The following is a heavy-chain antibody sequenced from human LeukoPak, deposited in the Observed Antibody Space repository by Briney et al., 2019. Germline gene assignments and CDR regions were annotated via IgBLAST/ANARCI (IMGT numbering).Heavy chain of an antibody. CDR3: ARRRNPIVVVPAAVSPWFDP. CDR1: GYTFTGYY. V-gene: IGHV1-2*02. J-gene: IGHJ5*02. D-gene: IGHD2-2*01. Sequence: ASVNVSCKASGYTFTGYYMHWVRQAPGQGLEWMGWINPNSGGTNYAQKFQGRVTMTRDTSISTAYMELSRLRSDDTAVYYCARRRNPIVVVPAAVSPWFDPWGQGTLVTVSS. CDR2: INPNSGGT.